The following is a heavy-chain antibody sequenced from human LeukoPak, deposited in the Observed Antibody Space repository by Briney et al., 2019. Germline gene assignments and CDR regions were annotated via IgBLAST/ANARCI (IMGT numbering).Heavy chain of an antibody. CDR3: ATDRPHNCFDP. CDR1: GYAFAAYY. CDR2: INPSDGST. Sequence: ASVKVSCKASGYAFAAYYIHWVRQAPGRGLEWVGLINPSDGSTRYAQKFQGRVTMTRDASTSTIYIDLNNLGSDDPAIYYCATDRPHNCFDPWGQGSLVTVSS. J-gene: IGHJ5*02. V-gene: IGHV1-46*01.